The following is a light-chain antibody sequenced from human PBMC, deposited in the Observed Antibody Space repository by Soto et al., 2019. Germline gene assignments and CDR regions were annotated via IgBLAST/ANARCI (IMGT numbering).Light chain of an antibody. CDR1: QTISSW. J-gene: IGKJ1*01. CDR2: KAS. V-gene: IGKV1-5*03. CDR3: QRSNSYSEA. Sequence: DLHRTQSPGTLSGSVGVWISITGGASQTISSWLAWYQQKPGKAPKLMIYKASTLKSGVPSRLSGSGAGTEFPLTISILQPDVFVSYYRQRSNSYSEAFGQGTKVDIK.